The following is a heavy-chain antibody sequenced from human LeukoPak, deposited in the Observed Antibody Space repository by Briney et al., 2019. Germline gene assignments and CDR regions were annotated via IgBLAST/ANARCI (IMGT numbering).Heavy chain of an antibody. V-gene: IGHV1-2*02. J-gene: IGHJ4*02. CDR1: GYTFTGYY. CDR3: ARDLVVAATLPLGY. Sequence: ASVKVSCKASGYTFTGYYMHWVRQAPGQGLEWMGWINPNSGGTNYAQKFQGRVTMTRDTAISTAYMELSRLRSDDTAVYYCARDLVVAATLPLGYWGQGTLVTVSS. CDR2: INPNSGGT. D-gene: IGHD2-15*01.